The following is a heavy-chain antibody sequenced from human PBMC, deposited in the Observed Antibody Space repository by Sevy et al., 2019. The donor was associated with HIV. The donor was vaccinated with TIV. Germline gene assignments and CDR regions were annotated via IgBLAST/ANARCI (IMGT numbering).Heavy chain of an antibody. J-gene: IGHJ6*02. CDR1: GFTFDDYA. CDR3: AKDLAPNTRYYYDSSRYYYDSPPYGMDV. D-gene: IGHD3-22*01. Sequence: GGSLRLSCAASGFTFDDYAMHWVRQAPGKGLEWVSGISWNSGSIGYADSVKGRFTISRDNAKNSLYLQMNSLRAEDTALYYCAKDLAPNTRYYYDSSRYYYDSPPYGMDVWGQGTTVTVSS. CDR2: ISWNSGSI. V-gene: IGHV3-9*01.